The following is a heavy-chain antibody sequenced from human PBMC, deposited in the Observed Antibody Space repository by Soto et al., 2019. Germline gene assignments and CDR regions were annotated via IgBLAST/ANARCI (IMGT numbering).Heavy chain of an antibody. Sequence: VQLVQSGAEVKKPGSSVKVSCKASGGTFSNYPFIWVRQAPGQGLDWMGGIIPIFGTTDYGQRFQGRVTITANESTNTAYMELSSLRSDDTAVYYCARGFYCGGGCYSHFDYWGQGPLVTVSS. CDR3: ARGFYCGGGCYSHFDY. CDR2: IIPIFGTT. V-gene: IGHV1-69*01. J-gene: IGHJ4*02. CDR1: GGTFSNYP. D-gene: IGHD2-21*02.